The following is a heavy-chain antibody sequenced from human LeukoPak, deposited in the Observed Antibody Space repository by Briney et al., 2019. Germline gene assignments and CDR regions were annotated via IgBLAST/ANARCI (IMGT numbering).Heavy chain of an antibody. J-gene: IGHJ4*02. CDR3: VRGPHGGFVIIPTEF. CDR1: GFTFSSYA. CDR2: IDSSSSYI. Sequence: GGSLRLSCAASGFTFSSYAMNWVRQAPGKGLEWVSSIDSSSSYIYYADSVKGRSTISRANAKNSLFLQMNSLRAEDTAVYYCVRGPHGGFVIIPTEFWGQGTLVTVSS. V-gene: IGHV3-21*01. D-gene: IGHD3-3*01.